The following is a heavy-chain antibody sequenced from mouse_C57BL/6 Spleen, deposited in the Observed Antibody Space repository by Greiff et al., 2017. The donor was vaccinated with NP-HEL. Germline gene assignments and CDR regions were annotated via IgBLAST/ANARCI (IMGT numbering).Heavy chain of an antibody. CDR2: ISSGSSTI. CDR3: ARRDSYSNYLFAY. Sequence: EVKLVESGGGLVKPGGSLKLSCAASGFTFSDYGMHWVRQAPEKGLEWVAYISSGSSTIYYADTVKGRFTISRDNAKNTLFLQMTSLRSEDTAMYYCARRDSYSNYLFAYWGEGTLVTVCA. J-gene: IGHJ3*01. D-gene: IGHD2-5*01. V-gene: IGHV5-17*01. CDR1: GFTFSDYG.